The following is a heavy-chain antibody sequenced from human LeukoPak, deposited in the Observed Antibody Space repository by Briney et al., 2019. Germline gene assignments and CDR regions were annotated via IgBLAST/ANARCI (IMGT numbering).Heavy chain of an antibody. D-gene: IGHD3-3*01. J-gene: IGHJ4*02. V-gene: IGHV4-38-2*02. CDR1: GYSISSGYY. CDR2: IYHSGST. CDR3: ARRGIFGVVTTTNYFDY. Sequence: KASETLSLTCTVSGYSISSGYYWGWIRQPPGKGLEWIGSIYHSGSTYYNPSLKSRVTISVDRSKNQFSLKLSSVTAADTAVYYCARRGIFGVVTTTNYFDYWGQGTLVTVSS.